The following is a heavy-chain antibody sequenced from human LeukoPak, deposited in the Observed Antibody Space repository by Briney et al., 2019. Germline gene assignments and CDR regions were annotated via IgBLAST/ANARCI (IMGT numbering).Heavy chain of an antibody. J-gene: IGHJ4*02. CDR2: IYYSGST. V-gene: IGHV4-39*07. CDR3: ARDRRDGRGS. CDR1: GGSISSSSYY. D-gene: IGHD2-15*01. Sequence: SETLSLTCTVSGGSISSSSYYWGWIRQPPGKGLEWIGSIYYSGSTYYNPSLKSRVTISVDTSKNQFSLKLSSVTAADTAVYYCARDRRDGRGSWGQGTLVTVSS.